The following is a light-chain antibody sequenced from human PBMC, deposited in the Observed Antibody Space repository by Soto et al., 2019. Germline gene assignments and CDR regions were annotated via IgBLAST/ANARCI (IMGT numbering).Light chain of an antibody. CDR1: NSNIGRNT. CDR3: VTWDDSLDGVI. CDR2: TNN. V-gene: IGLV1-44*01. Sequence: QSVLTQAPSTSGTPGQRVTISCSGSNSNIGRNTVNWYQQLPGMAPKLLIYTNNQRPSGVPDRFSGSKSGTSASLAISGLQSEDEANYYCVTWDDSLDGVIFGGGTKLTVL. J-gene: IGLJ2*01.